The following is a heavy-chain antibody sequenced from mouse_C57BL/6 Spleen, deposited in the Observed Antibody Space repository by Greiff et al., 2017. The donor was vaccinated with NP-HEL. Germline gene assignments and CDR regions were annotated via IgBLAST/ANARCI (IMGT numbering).Heavy chain of an antibody. V-gene: IGHV1-82*01. J-gene: IGHJ2*01. Sequence: VQRVESGPELVKPGASVKISCKASGYAFSSSWMNWVKQRPGKGLEWIGRIYPGDGDTNYNGKFKGKATLTADKSSSTAYMQLSSLTSEDSAVYFCASETAQATGDYWGQGTTLTVSS. CDR1: GYAFSSSW. D-gene: IGHD3-2*02. CDR2: IYPGDGDT. CDR3: ASETAQATGDY.